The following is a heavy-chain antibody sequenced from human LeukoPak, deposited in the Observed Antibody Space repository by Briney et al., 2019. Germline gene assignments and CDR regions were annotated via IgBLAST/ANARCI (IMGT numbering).Heavy chain of an antibody. J-gene: IGHJ4*02. Sequence: GESLKISCKGSGYSFTTYWITWVRQMPGKGLEWMGRIGPSDSYTNSSPSFQGHVTISADKSISTAYLQWSSLKASDTAMYYCARIPVDTSFGIDYWGQGTLVTVSS. CDR3: ARIPVDTSFGIDY. CDR2: IGPSDSYT. D-gene: IGHD5-18*01. CDR1: GYSFTTYW. V-gene: IGHV5-10-1*01.